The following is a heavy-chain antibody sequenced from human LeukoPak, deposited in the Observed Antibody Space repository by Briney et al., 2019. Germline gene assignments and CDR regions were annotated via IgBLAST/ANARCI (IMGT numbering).Heavy chain of an antibody. D-gene: IGHD4-11*01. CDR2: IRYDGSNK. CDR1: GFTFSSYG. Sequence: EGSLRLSCAASGFTFSSYGMHWVRQAPGKGLEWVAFIRYDGSNKYYADSVKGRFTISRDNSKNTLYLQMNSLRAEDTAVYYCAKDPGLQDRFWGQGTLVTVSS. J-gene: IGHJ4*02. CDR3: AKDPGLQDRF. V-gene: IGHV3-30*02.